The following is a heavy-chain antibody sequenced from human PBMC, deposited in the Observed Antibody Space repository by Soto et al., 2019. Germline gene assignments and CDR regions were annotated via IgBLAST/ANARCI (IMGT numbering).Heavy chain of an antibody. CDR1: GGSLNSGDYY. J-gene: IGHJ4*02. D-gene: IGHD2-15*01. V-gene: IGHV4-30-4*01. CDR2: ISFGGST. Sequence: SETLSLTCTVSGGSLNSGDYYWSWIRQPPGKGLEWIGYISFGGSTHYRSSLKSRPDMSLDTSKNQFSLKLSSMAAADTAVYYCARGARGGSAGYYFDYWGQGTLVTVSS. CDR3: ARGARGGSAGYYFDY.